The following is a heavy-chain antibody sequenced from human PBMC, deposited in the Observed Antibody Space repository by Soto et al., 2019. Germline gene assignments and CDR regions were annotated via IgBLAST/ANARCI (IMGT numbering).Heavy chain of an antibody. D-gene: IGHD3-22*01. CDR3: AKDRSRSYGSGYPLGYFDY. V-gene: IGHV3-23*01. J-gene: IGHJ4*02. CDR2: ISGSGGGT. Sequence: PGGSPRLSCAASGFTFSSCAMSWVRQAPGKGLEWVSGISGSGGGTYYADSVKGRFTISRDNSKNTLYLQMNSLRAEDTAVYYCAKDRSRSYGSGYPLGYFDYWGQGTLVTVSS. CDR1: GFTFSSCA.